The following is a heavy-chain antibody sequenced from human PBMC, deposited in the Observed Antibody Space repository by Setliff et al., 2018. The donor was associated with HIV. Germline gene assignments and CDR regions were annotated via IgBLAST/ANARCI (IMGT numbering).Heavy chain of an antibody. CDR1: GFTFSSYA. Sequence: QTGGSLRLSCAASGFTFSSYAVSWVRQAPGKGLEWVSAISGSGGSTYYADSVKGRFTISRDNSKNTLYLQMNSLRAEDTAVYYCAKEGMVVVAAFDYWGQGTLVTVSS. CDR3: AKEGMVVVAAFDY. CDR2: ISGSGGST. D-gene: IGHD2-15*01. V-gene: IGHV3-23*01. J-gene: IGHJ4*02.